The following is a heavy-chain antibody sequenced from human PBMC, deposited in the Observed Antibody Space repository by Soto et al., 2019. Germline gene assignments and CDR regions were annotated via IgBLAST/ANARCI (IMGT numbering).Heavy chain of an antibody. CDR3: ARDVIFGVVTARYYYGMDV. D-gene: IGHD3-3*01. J-gene: IGHJ6*02. CDR1: GGSISSGGYY. V-gene: IGHV4-31*03. Sequence: SETLSLTCTVSGGSISSGGYYWSWIRQHPGKGLEWIGYIYYSGSTYYNPSLKSRVTISVDTSKNQFSLKLSSVTAADTAVYYCARDVIFGVVTARYYYGMDVWGQGTTVTVSS. CDR2: IYYSGST.